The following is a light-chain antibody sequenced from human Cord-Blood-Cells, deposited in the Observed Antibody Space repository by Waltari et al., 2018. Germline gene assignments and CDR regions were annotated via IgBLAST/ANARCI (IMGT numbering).Light chain of an antibody. CDR3: CSYAGSSTWV. CDR2: EGS. CDR1: SSDAGSYHL. J-gene: IGLJ3*02. Sequence: QSALTQPASVSGSPGQSITISCTGTSSDAGSYHLVSWYQQHPGKAPKLMIYEGSKRLSGVSNRFSGSKSGNTASLTISGLQAEDEADYYCCSYAGSSTWVFGGGTKLTVL. V-gene: IGLV2-23*01.